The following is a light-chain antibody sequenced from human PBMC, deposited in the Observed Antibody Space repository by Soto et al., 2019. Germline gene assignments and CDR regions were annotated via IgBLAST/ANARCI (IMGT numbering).Light chain of an antibody. J-gene: IGKJ1*01. CDR3: QQYNNWWT. CDR2: GAS. V-gene: IGKV3-15*01. Sequence: ELVVARGSATLSISSGSRASLSCRGSQSVSSNLAWYQQKPGQAPRLLIYGASTRATGIPARFSGSGSGTEFTLTISSLQSEDFAVYYCQQYNNWWTFGQGTKVDIK. CDR1: QSVSSN.